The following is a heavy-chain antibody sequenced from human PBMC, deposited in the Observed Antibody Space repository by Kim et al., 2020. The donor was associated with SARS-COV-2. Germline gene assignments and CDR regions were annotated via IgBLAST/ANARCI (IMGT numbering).Heavy chain of an antibody. CDR2: ISSRSTYI. Sequence: GGSLRLSFAASGFTFSTYSINWVRQAPGKGLEWVSSISSRSTYISYADSVKGRFTISRDNAENSLYLQMNSLRPDDTAVYYCARGGDSGYARLGPGYYYYGMDVWGKGTTVTVSS. J-gene: IGHJ6*04. CDR3: ARGGDSGYARLGPGYYYYGMDV. D-gene: IGHD5-12*01. CDR1: GFTFSTYS. V-gene: IGHV3-21*01.